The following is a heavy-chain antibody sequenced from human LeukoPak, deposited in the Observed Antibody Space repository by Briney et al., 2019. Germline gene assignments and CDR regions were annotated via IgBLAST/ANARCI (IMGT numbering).Heavy chain of an antibody. CDR1: GFTFSNYW. CDR3: TRDSSLPGI. CDR2: INSDGSTT. J-gene: IGHJ3*02. Sequence: PGRSLRLSCAASGFTFSNYWMHWVRQAPGKGLVWVSYINSDGSTTTYADSVKGRFTISRDNAKNTLYLQMNSLRAEDTAVYYCTRDSSLPGIWGLGTMVTVSS. V-gene: IGHV3-74*03. D-gene: IGHD3-16*02.